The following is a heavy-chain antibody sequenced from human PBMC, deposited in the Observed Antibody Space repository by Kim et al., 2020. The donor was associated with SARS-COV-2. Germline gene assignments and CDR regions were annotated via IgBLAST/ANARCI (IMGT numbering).Heavy chain of an antibody. V-gene: IGHV4-61*01. CDR2: ISNSGST. D-gene: IGHD2-21*01. CDR1: GGSVSSGTYY. CDR3: ARHSSAGSLSWFDP. J-gene: IGHJ5*02. Sequence: SETLSLTCTVSGGSVSSGTYYWSWIRQPPGKGLEWIAYISNSGSTNYNPSLKSRVTISVDTSKNQFSLKLNSVTAADTAVYYCARHSSAGSLSWFDPWGQGTLVTVSS.